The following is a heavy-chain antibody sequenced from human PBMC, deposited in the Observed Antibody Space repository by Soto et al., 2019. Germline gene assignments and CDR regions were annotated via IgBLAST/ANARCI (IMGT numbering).Heavy chain of an antibody. D-gene: IGHD3-3*01. J-gene: IGHJ5*02. CDR1: GGSFSGYY. Sequence: SETLSLTCAVYGGSFSGYYWNWIRQPPGKGLEWIGEIDHSGYANYNPSLKSRVTISVDTSKNQFSLRLTSVTAADTAVYYCARVRDWFDPWGQGTLVTVSS. CDR3: ARVRDWFDP. CDR2: IDHSGYA. V-gene: IGHV4-34*01.